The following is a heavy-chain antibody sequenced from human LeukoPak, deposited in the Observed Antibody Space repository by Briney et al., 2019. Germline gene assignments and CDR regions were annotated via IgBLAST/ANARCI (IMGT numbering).Heavy chain of an antibody. CDR1: GYTFISYS. V-gene: IGHV1-46*01. J-gene: IGHJ4*02. Sequence: ASVKVSCKASGYTFISYSMHWVRQAPGQGHEWMGIINPSGGGTSCAQKFQGRVTMTRDTSTSTVYMELSSLRSEDTAVYYCARVWGSGSYYDYWGQGTLVTVSS. CDR2: INPSGGGT. D-gene: IGHD3-10*01. CDR3: ARVWGSGSYYDY.